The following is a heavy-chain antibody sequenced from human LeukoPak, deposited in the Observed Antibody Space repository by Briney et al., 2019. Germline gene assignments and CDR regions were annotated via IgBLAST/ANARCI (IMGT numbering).Heavy chain of an antibody. Sequence: SETLSLTCTVSGGSISSYYWSWIRQPAGKGLEWIGRIHTSGNTDYNPSLKSRVTMSVDTSKNQFSLKLNSVTAADTAVYYCAREGSMTARPFVSIDYWGQRTLVTVSS. CDR2: IHTSGNT. J-gene: IGHJ4*02. D-gene: IGHD2-21*02. CDR3: AREGSMTARPFVSIDY. V-gene: IGHV4-4*07. CDR1: GGSISSYY.